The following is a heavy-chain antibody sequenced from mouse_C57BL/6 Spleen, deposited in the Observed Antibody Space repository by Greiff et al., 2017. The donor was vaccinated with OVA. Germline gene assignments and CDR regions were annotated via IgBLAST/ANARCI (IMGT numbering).Heavy chain of an antibody. CDR2: INPGSGGT. J-gene: IGHJ2*01. CDR1: GYAFTNYL. CDR3: ARRGYGSSLLYYFDY. V-gene: IGHV1-54*01. Sequence: VMLVESGAELVRPGTSVKVSCKASGYAFTNYLIEWVKQRPGQGLEWIGVINPGSGGTNYNEKFKGKATLTADKSSSTAYMQLSSLTSEDSAVYFCARRGYGSSLLYYFDYWGQGTTLTVSS. D-gene: IGHD1-1*01.